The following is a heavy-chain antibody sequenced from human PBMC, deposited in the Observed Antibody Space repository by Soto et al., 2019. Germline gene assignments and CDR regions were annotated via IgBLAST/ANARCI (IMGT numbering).Heavy chain of an antibody. CDR1: GGSFSGYY. J-gene: IGHJ6*02. CDR3: ARAGYCTNGVCYYYYYYGMDV. CDR2: INHSGST. D-gene: IGHD2-8*01. Sequence: SETLSLTCAVYGGSFSGYYWSWIRQPPGKGLEWIGEINHSGSTNYNPSLKSRVTISVETSKNQFSLKLTSVTAADTAVYYCARAGYCTNGVCYYYYYYGMDVWGQGTTVTVSS. V-gene: IGHV4-34*01.